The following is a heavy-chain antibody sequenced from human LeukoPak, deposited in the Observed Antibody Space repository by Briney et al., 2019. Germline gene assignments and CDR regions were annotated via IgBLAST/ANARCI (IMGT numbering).Heavy chain of an antibody. V-gene: IGHV3-15*01. Sequence: KPGGSLRLSCAASGFAFNHAWMSWVRQAPGKGLEWLGRIKSKTNGGTTDYAAPVKGRFTISRDDSKNMLYLQIDSLKTEDTAVYYCTWVGARYYFDYWGQGTLVTVSS. D-gene: IGHD1-26*01. CDR1: GFAFNHAW. CDR3: TWVGARYYFDY. J-gene: IGHJ4*02. CDR2: IKSKTNGGTT.